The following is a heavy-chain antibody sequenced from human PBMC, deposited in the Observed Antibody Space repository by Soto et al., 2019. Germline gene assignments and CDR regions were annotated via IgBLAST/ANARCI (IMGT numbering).Heavy chain of an antibody. D-gene: IGHD1-26*01. CDR1: GFTFSSYG. Sequence: GESLKISCAASGFTFSSYGIHWVRQAPGKGLEWVAVIWYDGSNKYYADSVKGRFTISRDNSKNTLYLQMNSLRAEDTAVYYCARDGAGPFYYFDYWGQGTLVTV. V-gene: IGHV3-33*01. CDR2: IWYDGSNK. CDR3: ARDGAGPFYYFDY. J-gene: IGHJ4*02.